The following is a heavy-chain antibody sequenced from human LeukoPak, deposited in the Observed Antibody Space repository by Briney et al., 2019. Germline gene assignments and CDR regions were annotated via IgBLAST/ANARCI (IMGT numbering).Heavy chain of an antibody. J-gene: IGHJ4*02. CDR3: ARDRQYNWNYGSY. V-gene: IGHV3-66*02. CDR1: GFTVSSNY. Sequence: GGSLRLSCAASGFTVSSNYMSWVRQAPGKGLEWVSVIYSGGSTYYADSVKGRFTISRDNSKNTLYLQMNSLRAEDTAVYYCARDRQYNWNYGSYWGQGALVTVSS. D-gene: IGHD1-7*01. CDR2: IYSGGST.